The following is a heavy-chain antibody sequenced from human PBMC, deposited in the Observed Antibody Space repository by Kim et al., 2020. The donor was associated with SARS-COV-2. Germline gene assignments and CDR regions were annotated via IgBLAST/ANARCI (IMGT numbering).Heavy chain of an antibody. V-gene: IGHV3-73*01. CDR2: ISNYAT. CDR1: GFISSGST. D-gene: IGHD6-19*01. CDR3: WGLERAGLAVDDI. J-gene: IGHJ6*02. Sequence: GGSLRLSCAASGFISSGSTIHWVRQASGKGLEWVGRISNYATAYAASVKGRFTISRDDSKNTAYLQMNSLKTEDTAVYYCWGLERAGLAVDDIWGQGTTVIVSS.